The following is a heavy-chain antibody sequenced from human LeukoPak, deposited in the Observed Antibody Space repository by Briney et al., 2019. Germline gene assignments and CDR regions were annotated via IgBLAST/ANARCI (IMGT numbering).Heavy chain of an antibody. CDR1: GFTFSSYS. V-gene: IGHV3-48*04. CDR2: ISSSSSTI. J-gene: IGHJ4*02. CDR3: ARDRARD. D-gene: IGHD1-26*01. Sequence: GGSLRLSRAASGFTFSSYSMNWVRQAPGKGLEWVSYISSSSSTIYYADSVKGRFTISRDNAKNSLHLQMNSLRAEDTAVYYCARDRARDWGQGTRVTVSS.